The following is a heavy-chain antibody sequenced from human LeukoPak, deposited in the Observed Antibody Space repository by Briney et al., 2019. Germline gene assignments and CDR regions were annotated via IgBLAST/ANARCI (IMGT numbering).Heavy chain of an antibody. Sequence: GGSLRLSCAASGFTVSSYGMTWVRQAPGKGLEWVSAFSATDGSAQYAESVKGRFTISRDNSKNSLYLQMNSLRDEDTAVYYCAKARIASAGTGAFDVWGQGTMVTVST. CDR3: AKARIASAGTGAFDV. J-gene: IGHJ3*01. D-gene: IGHD6-13*01. CDR1: GFTVSSYG. V-gene: IGHV3-23*01. CDR2: FSATDGSA.